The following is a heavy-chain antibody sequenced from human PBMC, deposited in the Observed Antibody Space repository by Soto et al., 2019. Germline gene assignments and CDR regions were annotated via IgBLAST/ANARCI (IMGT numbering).Heavy chain of an antibody. J-gene: IGHJ6*03. V-gene: IGHV4-59*02. CDR3: ARVTTPGYYYYYMDV. CDR2: TYYSGST. Sequence: ASETLSLTCTVSGGSVSSYYWSWIRQPPGKGLEWIGYTYYSGSTNYNPSLKSRVTISVDTSKNQFSLKLSSVTAADTAVYYCARVTTPGYYYYYMDVWGKGTTVTVSS. CDR1: GGSVSSYY. D-gene: IGHD4-17*01.